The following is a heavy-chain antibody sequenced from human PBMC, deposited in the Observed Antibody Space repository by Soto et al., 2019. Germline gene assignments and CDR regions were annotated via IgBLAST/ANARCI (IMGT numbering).Heavy chain of an antibody. CDR1: GGSMRSYY. J-gene: IGHJ6*02. Sequence: QVQLQESGPGLVKPSETLSLTCTVSGGSMRSYYWSWIRQPPGKGLEWMGYIYYSGSTNYNPSLKSRVTMSVDTSNNQFSLKLNSVTAADTAVYYCAREGSSSWSGDYGMDVWGQGTTVTVSS. CDR2: IYYSGST. CDR3: AREGSSSWSGDYGMDV. D-gene: IGHD6-13*01. V-gene: IGHV4-59*01.